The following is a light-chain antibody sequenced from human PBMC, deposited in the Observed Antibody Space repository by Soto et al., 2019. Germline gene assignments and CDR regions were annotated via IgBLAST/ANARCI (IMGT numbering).Light chain of an antibody. CDR3: QQYDNWPLT. CDR2: GAS. J-gene: IGKJ4*01. V-gene: IGKV3-15*01. CDR1: QSVSSN. Sequence: EIEMTQSPATLSVSPGERATLSCRASQSVSSNLAWYQQKPGQAPRLLIYGASTRATGLPARFSGSGSGTEFTLTIASLQSEDFAVYYCQQYDNWPLTFGGGTKVELK.